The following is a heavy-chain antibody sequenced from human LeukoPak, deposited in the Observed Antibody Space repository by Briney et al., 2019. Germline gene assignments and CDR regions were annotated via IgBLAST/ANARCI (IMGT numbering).Heavy chain of an antibody. CDR3: ARTRLSSDC. Sequence: GGSLRLSCAASGFTFSSYWMTWVRQASGKGLEWVASIKQDGSDKNHVDSVKGRFTISRDNAKNSLYLQMNSLRDEDTAVYYCARTRLSSDCWGQGTLVTVSS. CDR2: IKQDGSDK. CDR1: GFTFSSYW. V-gene: IGHV3-7*01. J-gene: IGHJ4*02. D-gene: IGHD2/OR15-2a*01.